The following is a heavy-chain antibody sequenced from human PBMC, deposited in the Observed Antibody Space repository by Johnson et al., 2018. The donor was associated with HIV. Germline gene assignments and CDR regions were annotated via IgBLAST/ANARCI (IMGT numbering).Heavy chain of an antibody. J-gene: IGHJ3*02. Sequence: VQLVESGGDLVQPGGSLRLSCGASGFTVSNHYMTWFRQAPGRGLEWVSGIYWNGVTTGYANSVKGRFPISRDNSKNTLYLQMGSLRAEDMAVYYCARARTTVTILDAFDIWGQGTMVTVSS. CDR1: GFTVSNHY. V-gene: IGHV3-64*01. CDR3: ARARTTVTILDAFDI. D-gene: IGHD4-17*01. CDR2: IYWNGVTT.